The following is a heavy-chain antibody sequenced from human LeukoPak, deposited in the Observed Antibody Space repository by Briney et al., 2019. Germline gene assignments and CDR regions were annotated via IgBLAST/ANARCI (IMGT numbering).Heavy chain of an antibody. J-gene: IGHJ4*02. CDR2: IYSGGST. D-gene: IGHD3-22*01. CDR3: AREGGYYYDSSGYSMIDY. V-gene: IGHV3-66*01. Sequence: GSLRLSCAASGFTVSSNYMSWVRQAPGKGLEWVSVIYSGGSTYYADSVKGRFTISRDNSKNTLYLQMNSLRAEDTAVYYCAREGGYYYDSSGYSMIDYWGQGTLVTVSS. CDR1: GFTVSSNY.